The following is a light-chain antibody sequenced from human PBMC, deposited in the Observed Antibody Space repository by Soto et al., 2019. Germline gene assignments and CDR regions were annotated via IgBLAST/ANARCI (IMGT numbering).Light chain of an antibody. CDR3: QQSYSTPRT. Sequence: DIQMTQSPSSLSASVGDRVTITCRASQTISSYLNWYQQKLGKAPKVLIYAVSSLQSGVPSRFSGSGSGTDFTLTISSLQPEDFATCYCQQSYSTPRTFGQGTKVDIK. CDR1: QTISSY. J-gene: IGKJ1*01. V-gene: IGKV1-39*01. CDR2: AVS.